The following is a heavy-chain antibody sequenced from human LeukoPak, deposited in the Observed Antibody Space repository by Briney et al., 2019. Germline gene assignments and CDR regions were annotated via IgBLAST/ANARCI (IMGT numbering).Heavy chain of an antibody. J-gene: IGHJ5*02. Sequence: GGSLRLSSAASGFTFSDYYMTWIRQAPGKGLEWISYISSSGNTISYADSVKGRFTISRDNAKNSLSLQMNSLRVEDTAVYYRARVRGKVDPWGQGTLVTVSS. V-gene: IGHV3-11*01. CDR2: ISSSGNTI. CDR1: GFTFSDYY. CDR3: ARVRGKVDP.